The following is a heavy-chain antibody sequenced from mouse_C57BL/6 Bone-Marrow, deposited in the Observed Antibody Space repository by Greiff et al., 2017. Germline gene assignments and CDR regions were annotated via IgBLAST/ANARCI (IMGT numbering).Heavy chain of an antibody. J-gene: IGHJ4*01. Sequence: DVKLVESGEGLVKPGGSLKLSCAASGFTFSSYAMSWVRQTPEKRLEWVAYISSGGDYIYYADTVKGRFTISRDNARNTLYLQMSSLKSEDTAMYYCTRDQDYGSSYPYYAMDYWGQGTSVTVSS. CDR3: TRDQDYGSSYPYYAMDY. D-gene: IGHD1-1*01. CDR2: ISSGGDYI. V-gene: IGHV5-9-1*02. CDR1: GFTFSSYA.